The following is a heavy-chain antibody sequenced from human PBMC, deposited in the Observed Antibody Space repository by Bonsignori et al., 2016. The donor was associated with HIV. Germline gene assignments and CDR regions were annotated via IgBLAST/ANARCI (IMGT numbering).Heavy chain of an antibody. CDR2: ISSSSSYI. CDR3: ARGVRGYYDFWSGYFPSSFDY. D-gene: IGHD3-3*01. Sequence: WIRQPPGKGLEWVSSISSSSSYIYYADSVKGRFTISRDNAKNSLYLQMNSLRAEDTAVYYCARGVRGYYDFWSGYFPSSFDYWGQGTLVTVSS. J-gene: IGHJ4*02. V-gene: IGHV3-21*01.